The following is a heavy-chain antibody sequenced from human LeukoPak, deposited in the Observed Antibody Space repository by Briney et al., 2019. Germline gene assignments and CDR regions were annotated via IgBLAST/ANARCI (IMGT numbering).Heavy chain of an antibody. D-gene: IGHD2-2*02. CDR3: ARPCCSSTTCYRSYFDY. J-gene: IGHJ4*02. CDR2: IYPGDSAT. Sequence: GESLKISCKGSGYSFTSYWIGWVRQMPGKGLEWMGIIYPGDSATRYSPSFQGQVTTSADKSISTAYLQWSSLKASDTAMYYCARPCCSSTTCYRSYFDYWGQGTLVTVSS. V-gene: IGHV5-51*01. CDR1: GYSFTSYW.